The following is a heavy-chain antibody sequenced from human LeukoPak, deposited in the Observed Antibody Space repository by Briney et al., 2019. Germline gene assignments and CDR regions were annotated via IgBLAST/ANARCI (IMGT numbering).Heavy chain of an antibody. J-gene: IGHJ6*03. D-gene: IGHD5-18*01. Sequence: SLKVSCKASGGTFSSYAISWVRQAPGQGLECMGGIIPIFGTANYAQKLQGRVTITTDATTSTAYMELSSLRSDDTAVYYCARGGQLWLRYYYYYMDVWGKGTTVTVSS. CDR3: ARGGQLWLRYYYYYMDV. V-gene: IGHV1-69*05. CDR2: IIPIFGTA. CDR1: GGTFSSYA.